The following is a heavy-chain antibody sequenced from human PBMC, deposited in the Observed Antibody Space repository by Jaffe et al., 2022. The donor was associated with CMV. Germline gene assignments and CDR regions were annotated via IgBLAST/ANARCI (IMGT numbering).Heavy chain of an antibody. CDR2: ISGYNGNK. J-gene: IGHJ4*02. D-gene: IGHD5-12*01. V-gene: IGHV1-18*01. CDR1: GYIFTSYG. Sequence: QVHLVQSGAELRKPGASIKVSCKASGYIFTSYGISWVRQAPGQGLEWVGWISGYNGNKNYAQKVKDRLSLTIDTSTSSTYMELRSLTPDDTAVYYCARDPLSYFGYLLGLPCDYWGQGTLVTVS. CDR3: ARDPLSYFGYLLGLPCDY.